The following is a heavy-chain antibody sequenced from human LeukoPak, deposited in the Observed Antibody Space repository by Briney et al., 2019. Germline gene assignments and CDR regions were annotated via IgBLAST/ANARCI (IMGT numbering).Heavy chain of an antibody. CDR2: IYTSGST. Sequence: SETLSLTCTVSGGSISSYYWSWIRQPPGKGLEWIGYIYTSGSTNYNPSLKSRVTISVDTSKNQFSLKLSSVTAADTAVYYCARHMYYYYMYVWGKGTTVTVSS. J-gene: IGHJ6*03. CDR1: GGSISSYY. V-gene: IGHV4-4*09. CDR3: ARHMYYYYMYV.